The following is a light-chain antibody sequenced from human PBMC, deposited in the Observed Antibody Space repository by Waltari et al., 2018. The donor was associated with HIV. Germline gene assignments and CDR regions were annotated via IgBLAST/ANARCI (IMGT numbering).Light chain of an antibody. CDR1: QSVLYNSNNKNY. Sequence: DIVMTQSPDSLSVSLGERATINCKSSQSVLYNSNNKNYLAWYQQKPGQPPKLLIYWASTRESGVPDRFSGSGSETDFTLTISSLQAEDVAVYYCQQYYSTLLTLGPGTKVDIK. CDR3: QQYYSTLLT. CDR2: WAS. V-gene: IGKV4-1*01. J-gene: IGKJ3*01.